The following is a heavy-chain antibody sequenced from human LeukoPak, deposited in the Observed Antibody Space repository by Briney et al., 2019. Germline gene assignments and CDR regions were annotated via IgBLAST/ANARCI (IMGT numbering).Heavy chain of an antibody. CDR3: ARVTHYDILTGYLDVYGMDV. Sequence: GASVKVSCKASGGTFSSYAISWVRQAPGQGLEWMGGIIPIFGTANYAQKFQGRVTITADESTSTAYMELSSLRSEDTAVYYCARVTHYDILTGYLDVYGMDVWGKGTTVTVSS. CDR2: IIPIFGTA. D-gene: IGHD3-9*01. CDR1: GGTFSSYA. V-gene: IGHV1-69*01. J-gene: IGHJ6*04.